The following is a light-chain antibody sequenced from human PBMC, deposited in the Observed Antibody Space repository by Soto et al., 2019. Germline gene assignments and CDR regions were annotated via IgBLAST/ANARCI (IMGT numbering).Light chain of an antibody. CDR2: AAS. CDR3: QQYNNWPPWT. Sequence: EIVMTQSPATLSVSPGERATLSCRASQSVSTNLAWYQQKPGQAPRLLIYAASTRAAGTPARFSGSASGTEFTLTISSLQSEDFAVYYCQQYNNWPPWTFGQGTKVEIK. CDR1: QSVSTN. J-gene: IGKJ1*01. V-gene: IGKV3-15*01.